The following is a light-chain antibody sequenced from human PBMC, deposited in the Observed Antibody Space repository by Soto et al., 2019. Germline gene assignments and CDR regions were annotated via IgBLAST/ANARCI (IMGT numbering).Light chain of an antibody. CDR1: SSDVGSYNL. J-gene: IGLJ3*02. CDR3: CSYAGSSTLV. Sequence: QSALTQPASVSGSPGQSITISCTGTSSDVGSYNLVSWYQQHPGKAPKLMIYEGSKRHSGVSNRFSGSKSGNTASLTISGLQAEDEADYYCCSYAGSSTLVFGGVTKLTVL. V-gene: IGLV2-23*01. CDR2: EGS.